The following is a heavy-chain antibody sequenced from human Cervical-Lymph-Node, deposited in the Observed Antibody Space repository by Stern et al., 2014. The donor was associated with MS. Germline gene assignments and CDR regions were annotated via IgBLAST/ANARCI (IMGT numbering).Heavy chain of an antibody. CDR1: GFTFSSYG. Sequence: QLVQSGGGVVQPGRSLRISCAASGFTFSSYGIHWVRQTPGKGLEWVAVIWYDGSNKYYADSVKGRFTISRDNSENTVYLQMNSLRPEDTAVYYCAKGDSSSPLEYWGQGTLVTVSS. CDR3: AKGDSSSPLEY. D-gene: IGHD6-6*01. J-gene: IGHJ4*02. CDR2: IWYDGSNK. V-gene: IGHV3-33*06.